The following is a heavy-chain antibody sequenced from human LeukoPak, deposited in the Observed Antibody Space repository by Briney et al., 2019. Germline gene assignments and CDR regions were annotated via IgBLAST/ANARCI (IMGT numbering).Heavy chain of an antibody. Sequence: SETLSLTCAVSGGSISGSNWWSWVRQPPGKGLEWIGEIYHSGSTNYNPSLKSRVTISVDKSKNQFSLKLSSVTAADTAVYYCARADYGGNVQFDYWGQGTLVTVSS. V-gene: IGHV4-4*02. D-gene: IGHD4-23*01. J-gene: IGHJ4*02. CDR2: IYHSGST. CDR3: ARADYGGNVQFDY. CDR1: GGSISGSNW.